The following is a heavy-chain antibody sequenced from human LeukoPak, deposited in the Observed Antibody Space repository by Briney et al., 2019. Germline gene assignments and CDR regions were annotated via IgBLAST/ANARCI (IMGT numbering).Heavy chain of an antibody. CDR3: ARGRLRLVRGVKNWFDP. D-gene: IGHD3-10*01. CDR2: MNPNSGNT. V-gene: IGHV1-8*01. J-gene: IGHJ5*02. CDR1: GYTFTSYD. Sequence: ASVKVSCKASGYTFTSYDINWVRQATGQGLEWMGWMNPNSGNTGYAQKFQGRVTMTRNTSISTAYVELSSLRSEDTAVYYCARGRLRLVRGVKNWFDPWGQGTLVTASS.